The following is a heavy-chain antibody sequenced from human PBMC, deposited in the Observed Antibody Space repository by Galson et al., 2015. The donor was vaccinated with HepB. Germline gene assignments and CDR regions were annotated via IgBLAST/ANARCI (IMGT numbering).Heavy chain of an antibody. CDR1: GFTFSSYA. D-gene: IGHD5-18*01. CDR3: AKDTAMAPYYYYYYMDV. Sequence: SLRLSCAASGFTFSSYAMSWVRQAPGKGLEWVSAISGSGGSTCHADSVKGRFTISRDNSKNTLYLQMNSLRAEDTAVYYCAKDTAMAPYYYYYYMDVWGKGTTVTVSS. CDR2: ISGSGGST. J-gene: IGHJ6*03. V-gene: IGHV3-23*01.